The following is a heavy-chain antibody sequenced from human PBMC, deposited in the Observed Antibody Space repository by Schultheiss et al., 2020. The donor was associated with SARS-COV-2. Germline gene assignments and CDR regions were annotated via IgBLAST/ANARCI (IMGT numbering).Heavy chain of an antibody. CDR1: GFTVSSTY. D-gene: IGHD6-13*01. V-gene: IGHV3-23*01. Sequence: GGSLRLSCAASGFTVSSTYMSWVRQSPGKGLEWVSAISGSGGSTYYADSVKGRFTISRDNARNSLYLQMNSLRAEDTAVYYCAREAADAFDIWGQGTMVTVSS. CDR2: ISGSGGST. CDR3: AREAADAFDI. J-gene: IGHJ3*02.